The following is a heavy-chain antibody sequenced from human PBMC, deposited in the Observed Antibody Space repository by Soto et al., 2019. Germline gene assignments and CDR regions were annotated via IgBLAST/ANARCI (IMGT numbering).Heavy chain of an antibody. Sequence: EVQLLESGGSLVQPGGSLRLSCAASGFTFSSYAMSWVRQAPGKGLEWVSAISGSGGSTYYADSVKGRFTISRDNSKNTLYLQMNSLRAEDTAVYYCAKFRGIAVYYYGMDVWGQGTTVTVSS. CDR3: AKFRGIAVYYYGMDV. J-gene: IGHJ6*02. D-gene: IGHD6-19*01. CDR1: GFTFSSYA. CDR2: ISGSGGST. V-gene: IGHV3-23*01.